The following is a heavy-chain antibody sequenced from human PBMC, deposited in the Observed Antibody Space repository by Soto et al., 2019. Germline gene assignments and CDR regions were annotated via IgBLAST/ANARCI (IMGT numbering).Heavy chain of an antibody. J-gene: IGHJ5*01. CDR3: VRDQKYFRVIGNWFDT. D-gene: IGHD2-2*01. Sequence: ASVKVSCKASGYTSADFGISWVRQAPGQGLEWMGWVSGNNGASNPAPKVQGRITMTLDTSTGVSYMALRSLRSDDTAIYYCVRDQKYFRVIGNWFDTYGQGPLVTVSS. CDR2: VSGNNGAS. V-gene: IGHV1-18*04. CDR1: GYTSADFG.